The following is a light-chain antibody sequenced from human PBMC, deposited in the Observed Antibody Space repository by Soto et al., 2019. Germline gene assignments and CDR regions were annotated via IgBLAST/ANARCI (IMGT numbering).Light chain of an antibody. CDR1: QSVSSN. Sequence: EIVLTQSPATLSLSPGERATLSCRASQSVSSNLAWYQQKPGQAPRLLIYAASNRATGIPARFSGSGSGTDFTLTISSLEPKDFAVYYCQRGDTFGQGTRLEIK. CDR3: QRGDT. J-gene: IGKJ5*01. V-gene: IGKV3-11*01. CDR2: AAS.